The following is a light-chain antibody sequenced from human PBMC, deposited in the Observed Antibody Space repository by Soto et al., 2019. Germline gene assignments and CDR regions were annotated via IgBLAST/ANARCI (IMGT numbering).Light chain of an antibody. Sequence: QSVLTQPASVSGSPGQSITISCTGTGSDVGGYNYVSWYQQHPGKAPKLMIYDVSNRPSGVSNRFSGSKSGNTASLTISGLQAEDEADYYCSSYTSSSAPGVFGTGTKLTVL. CDR2: DVS. J-gene: IGLJ1*01. CDR1: GSDVGGYNY. V-gene: IGLV2-14*01. CDR3: SSYTSSSAPGV.